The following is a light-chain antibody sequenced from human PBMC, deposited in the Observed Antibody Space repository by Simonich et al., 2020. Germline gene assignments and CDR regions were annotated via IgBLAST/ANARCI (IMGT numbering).Light chain of an antibody. CDR3: MQSIQLPLYT. V-gene: IGKV2D-29*02. J-gene: IGKJ2*01. CDR2: EGS. CDR1: QSLLHSDGKTY. Sequence: DIVMTQTPLSLSVTPGQPASISCKSSQSLLHSDGKTYLYWYLQKPGQSPQLLIYEGSNRVAGVPDGFSGSGSGTDFTLKISRVEAEDVGVYYCMQSIQLPLYTFGQGTKLEIK.